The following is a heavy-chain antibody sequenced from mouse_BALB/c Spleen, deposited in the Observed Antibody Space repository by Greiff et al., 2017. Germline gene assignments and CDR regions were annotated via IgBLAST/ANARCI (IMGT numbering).Heavy chain of an antibody. CDR1: GFTFSSYG. V-gene: IGHV5-6-3*01. Sequence: EVKVVESGGGLVQPGGSLKLSCAASGFTFSSYGMSWVRQTPDKRLELVATINSNGGSTYYPDSVKGRFTISRDNAKNTLYLQMSSLKSEDTAMYYCAREGNYGYYAMDYWGQGTSVTVSS. CDR2: INSNGGST. D-gene: IGHD2-1*01. J-gene: IGHJ4*01. CDR3: AREGNYGYYAMDY.